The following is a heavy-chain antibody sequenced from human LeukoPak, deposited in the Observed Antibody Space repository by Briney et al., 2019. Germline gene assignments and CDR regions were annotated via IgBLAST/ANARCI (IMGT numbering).Heavy chain of an antibody. V-gene: IGHV4-34*01. CDR1: GGSFSGYY. CDR3: ARGGCSSTRCYTGGFDY. Sequence: SETLSLTCAVYGGSFSGYYWSWIRQPPGKGLEWIGEINHSGSTNYNPSLKSRVTISVDTSKNQFSLKLSSVTAADTAVYYCARGGCSSTRCYTGGFDYWGQGTLVTVSS. CDR2: INHSGST. J-gene: IGHJ4*02. D-gene: IGHD2-2*02.